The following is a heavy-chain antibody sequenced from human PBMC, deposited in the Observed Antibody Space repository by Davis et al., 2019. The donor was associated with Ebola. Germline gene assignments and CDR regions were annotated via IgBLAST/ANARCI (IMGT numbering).Heavy chain of an antibody. CDR2: ISAYNGNT. J-gene: IGHJ4*02. Sequence: ASVTVSCKASGYTFTSYGISWVRQAPGQGLEWMGWISAYNGNTNYAQKLQGRVTMTTDTSTSTAYMELRSLRSDDTAVYYCNGYYYDSSGYPFDYWGQGTLVTVSS. D-gene: IGHD3-22*01. CDR1: GYTFTSYG. CDR3: NGYYYDSSGYPFDY. V-gene: IGHV1-18*04.